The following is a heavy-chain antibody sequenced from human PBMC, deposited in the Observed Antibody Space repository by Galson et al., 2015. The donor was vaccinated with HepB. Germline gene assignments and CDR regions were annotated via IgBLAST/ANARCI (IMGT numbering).Heavy chain of an antibody. Sequence: SVKVSCKASGYTFTSYAMHWVRQAPGQRLEWMGWINAGNGNTKYSQKFQGRVTTTRDTSASTAYMELSSLRSEDTAVYYCARGTREGCSSGWFSYYGMDVWGQGTTVTVSS. CDR2: INAGNGNT. J-gene: IGHJ6*02. D-gene: IGHD6-19*01. CDR3: ARGTREGCSSGWFSYYGMDV. CDR1: GYTFTSYA. V-gene: IGHV1-3*01.